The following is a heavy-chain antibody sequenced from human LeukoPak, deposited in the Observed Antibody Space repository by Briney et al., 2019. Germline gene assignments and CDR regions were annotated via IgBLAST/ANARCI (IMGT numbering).Heavy chain of an antibody. V-gene: IGHV3-9*01. CDR1: GFTFDDYA. J-gene: IGHJ6*02. CDR2: ISWNSGSI. Sequence: GGSLRLSCAASGFTFDDYAMHWVRQAPGKGLEWVSGISWNSGSIGYADSVKGRFTISRDNAKNTLYLQMNSLRAEDTAVYYCTSDSPDYGMDVWGQGTTVIVSS. CDR3: TSDSPDYGMDV.